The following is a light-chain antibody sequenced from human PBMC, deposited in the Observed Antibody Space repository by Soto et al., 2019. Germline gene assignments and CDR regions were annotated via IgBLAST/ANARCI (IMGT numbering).Light chain of an antibody. J-gene: IGKJ1*01. CDR1: QSVSSSY. Sequence: EIVLTQSPGTLSLSPGERATLSCRASQSVSSSYLAWYQHKPGQAPRLLIYSASSRATGNPDRFSGSGSGTDFTVTISRLEPQDVAMYYCQQYGSSRRTFRQGPKVEIK. CDR2: SAS. CDR3: QQYGSSRRT. V-gene: IGKV3-20*01.